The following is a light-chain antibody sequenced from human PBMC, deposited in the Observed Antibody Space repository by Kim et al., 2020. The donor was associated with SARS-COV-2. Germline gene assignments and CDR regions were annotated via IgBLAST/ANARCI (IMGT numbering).Light chain of an antibody. V-gene: IGLV3-1*01. CDR1: KLGDKY. Sequence: SVSPGQTASITCSGDKLGDKYAYWYQQKPGQSPVLVIYQHTKRPSGISQRFSGSSSGNTATLTISPAQTVDEADYYCQAWDSSTAVFGGGTQLTVL. CDR3: QAWDSSTAV. J-gene: IGLJ3*02. CDR2: QHT.